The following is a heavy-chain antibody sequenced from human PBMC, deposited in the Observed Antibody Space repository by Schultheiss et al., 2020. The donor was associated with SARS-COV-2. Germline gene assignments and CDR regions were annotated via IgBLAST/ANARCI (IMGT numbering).Heavy chain of an antibody. CDR3: ARPQGRHTIEYFDL. Sequence: GESLKISCKGSGYSFTSYWIGWVRQMPGKGLEWMGIIYPGDSDTRYSPSFQGQVTISADKSITTAYLQWSGLNASDTAMYYCARPQGRHTIEYFDLWGRGTLVTVSS. J-gene: IGHJ2*01. D-gene: IGHD3-9*01. V-gene: IGHV5-51*01. CDR1: GYSFTSYW. CDR2: IYPGDSDT.